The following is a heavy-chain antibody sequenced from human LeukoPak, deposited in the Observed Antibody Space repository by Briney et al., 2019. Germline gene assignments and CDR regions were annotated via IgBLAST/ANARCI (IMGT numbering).Heavy chain of an antibody. Sequence: PGGSLRLSCAASGFTFSSYAMHWVRQAPGKGLEWVAVISYDGSNKYYADSVKGRFSISRDNSKNTLYLQMNSLRAEDTAVYYCAKGTMGDYYGMDVWGQGTTVTVSS. CDR1: GFTFSSYA. V-gene: IGHV3-30*04. J-gene: IGHJ6*02. D-gene: IGHD3-10*01. CDR3: AKGTMGDYYGMDV. CDR2: ISYDGSNK.